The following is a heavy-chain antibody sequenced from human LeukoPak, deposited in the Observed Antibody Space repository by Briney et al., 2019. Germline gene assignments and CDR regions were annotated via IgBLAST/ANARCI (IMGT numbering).Heavy chain of an antibody. Sequence: SQTLSLTCTVSGGSISSGGYYWSWIRQHPGKGLEWIGYIYYSGSTYYNPSLKSRVTISVDTSKNQFSLKLSSVTAADTAVYYCARGRERFLEWLSASYYFDYWGQGTLVTVPS. CDR3: ARGRERFLEWLSASYYFDY. CDR2: IYYSGST. J-gene: IGHJ4*02. CDR1: GGSISSGGYY. V-gene: IGHV4-31*03. D-gene: IGHD3-3*01.